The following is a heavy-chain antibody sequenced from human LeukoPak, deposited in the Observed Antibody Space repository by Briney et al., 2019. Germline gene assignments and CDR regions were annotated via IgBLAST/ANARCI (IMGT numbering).Heavy chain of an antibody. D-gene: IGHD6-13*01. CDR2: ISSNGGST. CDR3: AHISSSWPDY. J-gene: IGHJ4*02. Sequence: GGSLRLSCAASGFTFGSYMMTWVRQAPGRGLEWVSTISSNGGSTYYADSVKGRFTISRDNSKNTLYLQMNSLRAEDTAVYYCAHISSSWPDYWGQGTLVTVSS. CDR1: GFTFGSYM. V-gene: IGHV3-23*01.